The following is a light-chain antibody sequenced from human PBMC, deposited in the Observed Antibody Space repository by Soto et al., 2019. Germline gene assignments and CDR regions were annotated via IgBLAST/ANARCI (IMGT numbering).Light chain of an antibody. CDR1: NSDVGGYDY. CDR3: CSYTTTSTVV. V-gene: IGLV2-11*01. CDR2: DLI. J-gene: IGLJ2*01. Sequence: QSALTQPRSVSGFPGQSVTIYCTGTNSDVGGYDYVSWYRQHPGKAPKLLIYDLIKRPSGVPDRFSGSKSGNTAYLTISGLQAEDEADYHCCSYTTTSTVVFGGGTKVTVL.